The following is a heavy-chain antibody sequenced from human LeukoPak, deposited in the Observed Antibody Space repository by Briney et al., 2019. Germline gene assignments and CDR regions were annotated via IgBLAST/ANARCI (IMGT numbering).Heavy chain of an antibody. D-gene: IGHD3-22*01. V-gene: IGHV1-69*06. Sequence: SVKVSCKASGGTFSSYAISWVRQAPGQGLEWMGGIIPIFGTANYAQKFQGRVTITADKSTSTAYMELSSLRSEDTAVYYCARGDSSGYFLDPWGQGTLVTVSS. CDR1: GGTFSSYA. J-gene: IGHJ5*02. CDR3: ARGDSSGYFLDP. CDR2: IIPIFGTA.